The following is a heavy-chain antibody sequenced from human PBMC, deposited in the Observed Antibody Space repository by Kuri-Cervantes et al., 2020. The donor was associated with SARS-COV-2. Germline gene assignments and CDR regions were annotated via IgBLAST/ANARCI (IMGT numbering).Heavy chain of an antibody. CDR3: ARREVVTPSFDY. V-gene: IGHV4-59*08. CDR1: GGSISSYY. CDR2: IYYTGST. J-gene: IGHJ4*02. D-gene: IGHD4-23*01. Sequence: SETLSLTCTVSGGSISSYYWSWIRQPPGKGLEWIGYIYYTGSTNYNPSLKSRGTISVDTSKNQFSLKLSSVTAADTAVYYCARREVVTPSFDYWGQGTLVTVSS.